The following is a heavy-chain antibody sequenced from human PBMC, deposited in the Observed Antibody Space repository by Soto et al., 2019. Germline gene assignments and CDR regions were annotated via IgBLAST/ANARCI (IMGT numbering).Heavy chain of an antibody. CDR2: ILVDGRT. Sequence: EVQMLASGGGLAQPGGSLRLSCAASGFPCGSYDMTWVRQAPGKGLEWVSTILVDGRTFYVDSVKGRFTISRDNSMNTVYLQMNSLTAGDTALYYCAKATATGGGAFDFCGQGTMVTVSS. CDR1: GFPCGSYD. J-gene: IGHJ3*01. V-gene: IGHV3-23*01. D-gene: IGHD2-8*02. CDR3: AKATATGGGAFDF.